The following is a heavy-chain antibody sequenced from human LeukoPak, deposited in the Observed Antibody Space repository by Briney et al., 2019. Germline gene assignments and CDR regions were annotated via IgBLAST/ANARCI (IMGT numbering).Heavy chain of an antibody. CDR2: IYSGSST. CDR3: AMGAIVATIDY. J-gene: IGHJ4*02. Sequence: GGSLRLSCAASGLTVSSNYMSWVRQAPGKGLEWVSPIYSGSSTYYADSVKGRFTISRDKSKNTLYLQMSSLRVEDTAVYYCAMGAIVATIDYWGQGTLVTVSS. CDR1: GLTVSSNY. D-gene: IGHD5-12*01. V-gene: IGHV3-66*01.